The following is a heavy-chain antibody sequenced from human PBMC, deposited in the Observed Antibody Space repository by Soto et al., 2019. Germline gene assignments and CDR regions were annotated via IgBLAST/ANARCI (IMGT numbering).Heavy chain of an antibody. CDR1: GGTFSSYA. J-gene: IGHJ6*02. Sequence: SVKVSCKASGGTFSSYAISWVRQAPGQGLEWMGGIIPIFGTANYAQKFQGRVTVTADKSTSTAYMELSSLRSEDTAVYYCASGVGDYAYYYYGMDVWGQGTTVTVSS. D-gene: IGHD4-17*01. V-gene: IGHV1-69*06. CDR2: IIPIFGTA. CDR3: ASGVGDYAYYYYGMDV.